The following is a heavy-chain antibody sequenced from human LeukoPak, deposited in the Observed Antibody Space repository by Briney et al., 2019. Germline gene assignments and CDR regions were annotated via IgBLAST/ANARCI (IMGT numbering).Heavy chain of an antibody. V-gene: IGHV3-30-3*01. D-gene: IGHD3-3*02. CDR1: GFTFSTFP. J-gene: IGHJ4*02. CDR2: ISSDVNNK. CDR3: ARNSHLDY. Sequence: GGSLRLSCAASGFTFSTFPMHWVRQAPGKGLEWVAVISSDVNNKHYADSVKGRFTISRDNSKNTLYLQMNSLRAEDTAVYFCARNSHLDYWGQGTLVTVSS.